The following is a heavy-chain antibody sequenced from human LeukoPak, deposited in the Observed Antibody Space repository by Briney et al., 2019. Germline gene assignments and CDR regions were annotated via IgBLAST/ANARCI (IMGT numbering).Heavy chain of an antibody. Sequence: RQAPGXXLEWVALINPDGSQTNYVDSVKGRLTISRDNAENSLYLQMNSLRAEDTAVYYCARDLGYGALDPWGQGTLVTVSS. D-gene: IGHD4-17*01. J-gene: IGHJ5*02. CDR2: INPDGSQT. CDR3: ARDLGYGALDP. V-gene: IGHV3-7*01.